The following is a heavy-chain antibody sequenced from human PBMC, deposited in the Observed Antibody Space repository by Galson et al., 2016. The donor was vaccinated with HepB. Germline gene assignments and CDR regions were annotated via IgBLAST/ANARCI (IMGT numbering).Heavy chain of an antibody. CDR3: ARPYSSGWTPYAFDR. Sequence: QSGAEVKKPGESLKISCKGSGYSFSQYWIGWVRQMPGQGLEWMGVIYPRDSDIRYSPSFRGQIRISADKSISTAYLQWGSLKASDTAMYYCARPYSSGWTPYAFDRWGQGTMVTVSS. J-gene: IGHJ3*01. CDR2: IYPRDSDI. D-gene: IGHD6-19*01. CDR1: GYSFSQYW. V-gene: IGHV5-51*01.